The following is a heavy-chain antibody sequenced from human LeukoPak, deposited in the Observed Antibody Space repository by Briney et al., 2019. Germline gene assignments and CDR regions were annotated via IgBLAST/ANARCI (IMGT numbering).Heavy chain of an antibody. Sequence: PGGSLRLSCAASGFTFSSYAMSWVRQAPGKGLEWVSAISGSGGSTYYADSVKGRFTISRDNSKNTLYLQMNSLRAEDTAVYYCAKICSGGSCYALDYWGQGTLVTVSS. CDR2: ISGSGGST. D-gene: IGHD2-15*01. CDR1: GFTFSSYA. CDR3: AKICSGGSCYALDY. J-gene: IGHJ4*02. V-gene: IGHV3-23*01.